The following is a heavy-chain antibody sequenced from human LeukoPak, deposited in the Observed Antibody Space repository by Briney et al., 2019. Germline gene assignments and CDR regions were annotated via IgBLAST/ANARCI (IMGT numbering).Heavy chain of an antibody. V-gene: IGHV3-66*01. J-gene: IGHJ4*02. Sequence: GGSLRLSCAASGFTVSSNHITWVRQAPGKGLEWVSVIHNVGPTYYADSVKGRFPISRDNSKNTVSLQMNSLRAEDTAVYYCAPTGKVTVGLGYWGQGTLVTVSS. CDR3: APTGKVTVGLGY. CDR1: GFTVSSNH. CDR2: IHNVGPT. D-gene: IGHD2-21*02.